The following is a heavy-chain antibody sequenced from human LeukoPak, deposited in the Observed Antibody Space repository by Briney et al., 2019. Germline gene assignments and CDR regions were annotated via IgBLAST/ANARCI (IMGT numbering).Heavy chain of an antibody. J-gene: IGHJ2*01. CDR1: GGSISSGDYY. CDR2: IYYSGST. Sequence: SETLSLTCTVSGGSISSGDYYWSWIRQPPGKGLEWIGYIYYSGSTYYNPSLKSRVTISVDTSKNQFSLKLSSVTAADTAVYYCARAIPAVQREVFRDWYFDLWGRGTLVTVSS. D-gene: IGHD3-10*01. CDR3: ARAIPAVQREVFRDWYFDL. V-gene: IGHV4-30-4*01.